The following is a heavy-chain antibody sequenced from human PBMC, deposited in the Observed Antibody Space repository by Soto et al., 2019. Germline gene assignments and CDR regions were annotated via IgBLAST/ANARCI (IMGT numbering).Heavy chain of an antibody. V-gene: IGHV1-46*01. CDR3: ARSSGGNFGIIIEGSNWFDP. CDR1: GYTFTSYA. Sequence: ASVKVSCKASGYTFTSYAMHLVRQAPGQRLEWMGVINPHGGSTKYAQKFQGRVTMTRDTSRSTVYMELRSLRSDDTAIYYCARSSGGNFGIIIEGSNWFDPWGQGTLVTVSS. J-gene: IGHJ5*02. D-gene: IGHD3-3*01. CDR2: INPHGGST.